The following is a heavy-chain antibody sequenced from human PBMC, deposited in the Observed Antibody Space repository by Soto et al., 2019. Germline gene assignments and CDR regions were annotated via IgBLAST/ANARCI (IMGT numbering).Heavy chain of an antibody. CDR1: GFNFRPYD. CDR2: ISSGSSAI. V-gene: IGHV3-48*02. CDR3: ARDPGGMDV. Sequence: HPGGPLRLACAASGFNFRPYDMNWVRRTPGKGLEWLSHISSGSSAIYYADSVKGRFTISRDDAKTSLYLLMNTLRDEDTGVYYCARDPGGMDVWGQGTTVTVSS. J-gene: IGHJ6*02. D-gene: IGHD3-10*01.